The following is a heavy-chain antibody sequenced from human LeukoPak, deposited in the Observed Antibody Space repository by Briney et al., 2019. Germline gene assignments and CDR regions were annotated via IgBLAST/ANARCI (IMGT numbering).Heavy chain of an antibody. CDR1: GFTFSSYA. CDR2: ISYDGSNK. D-gene: IGHD3-22*01. Sequence: GGSLRLSCAASGFTFSSYAMHWVRQAPGKGLEWEAVISYDGSNKYYADSVKGRFTISRDNSKNTLYLQMNSLRAEDTAVYYCAREIYYYDSSGYYSGLLDYWGQGTLVTVSS. J-gene: IGHJ4*02. CDR3: AREIYYYDSSGYYSGLLDY. V-gene: IGHV3-30-3*01.